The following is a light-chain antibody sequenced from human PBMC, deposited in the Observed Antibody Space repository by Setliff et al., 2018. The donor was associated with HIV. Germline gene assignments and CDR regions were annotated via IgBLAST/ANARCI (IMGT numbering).Light chain of an antibody. CDR3: FSYTNTDTFV. J-gene: IGLJ1*01. CDR2: DVS. V-gene: IGLV2-23*02. CDR1: PSDVGGFTL. Sequence: SVLPQPASVSGSPGQSITISCTGTPSDVGGFTLVSWYQKYPDRVPKLIIYDVSKRPSRVSDRFSGSKSANTASLTISGLQAEDEADYFCFSYTNTDTFVFGTGTKVTVL.